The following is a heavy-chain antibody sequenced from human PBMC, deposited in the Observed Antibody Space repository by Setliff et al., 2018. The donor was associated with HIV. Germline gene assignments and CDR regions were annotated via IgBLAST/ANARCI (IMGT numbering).Heavy chain of an antibody. Sequence: SETLSLTCTVSGGSISSSSYYWGWIRQPPGKGLEWIGTIYYSGSTNYNPSLKSRVTISVDTSKNQFSLKLTSVSAADTAMYYCARGLGIAAAGSRRQDNWFDPWGQGTLVTVSS. D-gene: IGHD6-13*01. V-gene: IGHV4-39*07. CDR3: ARGLGIAAAGSRRQDNWFDP. J-gene: IGHJ5*02. CDR1: GGSISSSSYY. CDR2: IYYSGST.